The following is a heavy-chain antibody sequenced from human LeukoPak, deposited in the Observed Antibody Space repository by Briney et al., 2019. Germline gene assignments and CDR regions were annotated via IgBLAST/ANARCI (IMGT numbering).Heavy chain of an antibody. V-gene: IGHV4-38-2*02. D-gene: IGHD3-10*01. CDR3: ASLRFGDSYFDF. CDR2: VYQSGHA. J-gene: IGHJ4*02. Sequence: PSETLSLTCKVSNYSVRSDLHWSRLRQSPGRGLEWIASVYQSGHAYYSPSLKSRVLISFDRSKEELSLKIDSATATDAALYYCASLRFGDSYFDFWGQGTQVTVSS. CDR1: NYSVRSDLH.